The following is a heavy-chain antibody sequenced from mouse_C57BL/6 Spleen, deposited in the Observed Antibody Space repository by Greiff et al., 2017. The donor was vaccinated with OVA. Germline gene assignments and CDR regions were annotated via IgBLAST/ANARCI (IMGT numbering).Heavy chain of an antibody. CDR1: GFTFSSYG. J-gene: IGHJ4*01. V-gene: IGHV5-6*01. CDR3: ARHSSGYGAMDY. D-gene: IGHD3-2*02. Sequence: EVHLVESGGDLVKPGGSLKLSCAASGFTFSSYGMSWVRPTPDKRLEWVATISSGGSYTYYPDSVKGRFTISRDNAKNTLYLQMSSLKSEDTAMYYCARHSSGYGAMDYWGQGTSVTVSS. CDR2: ISSGGSYT.